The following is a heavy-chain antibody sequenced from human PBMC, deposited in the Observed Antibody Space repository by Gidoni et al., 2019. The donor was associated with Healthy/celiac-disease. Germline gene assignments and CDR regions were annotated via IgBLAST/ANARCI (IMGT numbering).Heavy chain of an antibody. J-gene: IGHJ4*02. V-gene: IGHV4-31*02. D-gene: IGHD6-13*01. Sequence: TCGGYYWSWIRQHPGKGLEWIGYIYYSGSTYYNPSLKSRVTISVDTSKNQFSLKLSSVTAADTAVYYCAREARIAAAGFDYWGQGTLVTVPS. CDR3: AREARIAAAGFDY. CDR2: IYYSGST. CDR1: TCGGYY.